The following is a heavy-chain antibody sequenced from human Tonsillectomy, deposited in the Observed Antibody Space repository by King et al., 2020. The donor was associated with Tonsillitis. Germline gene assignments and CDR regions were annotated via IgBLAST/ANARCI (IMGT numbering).Heavy chain of an antibody. CDR2: FDPEEGER. CDR1: GYTLTELS. D-gene: IGHD5/OR15-5a*01. Sequence: QVQLVQSGAEVKKPGASVKVSCKVSGYTLTELSINWVRQAPGKGLEWMRGFDPEEGERIYAQKFQGRVTMTEDTSTDTAYMDLSRLRSEDTAVYYCATENSVYLYQYGMDVWGQGTTVTVSS. CDR3: ATENSVYLYQYGMDV. V-gene: IGHV1-24*01. J-gene: IGHJ6*02.